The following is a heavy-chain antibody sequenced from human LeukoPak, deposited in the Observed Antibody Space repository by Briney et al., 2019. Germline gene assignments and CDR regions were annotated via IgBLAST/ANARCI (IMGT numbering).Heavy chain of an antibody. CDR2: IIPIFGTA. Sequence: SVKVSCKASGGTFSSYAISWVRQAPGQGLEWMGGIIPIFGTANYAQKFQSRVTITADESTSTAYMELSSLRSEDTAVYYCARLTTEYYCDSSGYSPFDYWGQGTLVTVSS. D-gene: IGHD3-22*01. CDR1: GGTFSSYA. V-gene: IGHV1-69*01. J-gene: IGHJ4*02. CDR3: ARLTTEYYCDSSGYSPFDY.